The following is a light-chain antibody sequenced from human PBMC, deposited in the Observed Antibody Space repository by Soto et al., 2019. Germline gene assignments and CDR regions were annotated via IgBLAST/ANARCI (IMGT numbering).Light chain of an antibody. CDR3: SSSTSSSTYV. CDR2: EVS. J-gene: IGLJ1*01. V-gene: IGLV2-14*01. Sequence: QTSVPKSASLSGSPGESITISCTGTSSDVGGYNYVSWYQQHPGKAPKLMIYEVSNRPSGVSNRFSGSKSGNTASLTISGLQAEDEADYYCSSSTSSSTYVFATGPKVTVL. CDR1: SSDVGGYNY.